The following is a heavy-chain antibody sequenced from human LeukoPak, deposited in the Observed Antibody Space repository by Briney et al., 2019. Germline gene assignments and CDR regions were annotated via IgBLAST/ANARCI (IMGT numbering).Heavy chain of an antibody. CDR1: GYTFTSYD. D-gene: IGHD3-10*01. CDR2: MNPNSGNT. CDR3: ARGYRGVRGVIYYYYMDV. Sequence: ASVKVSCTASGYTFTSYDINWVRQATGQGLEWMGWMNPNSGNTGYAQKFQGRVTMTRNTSISTAYMELSSLRSEDTAVYYCARGYRGVRGVIYYYYMDVWAKGPRSPSP. J-gene: IGHJ6*03. V-gene: IGHV1-8*01.